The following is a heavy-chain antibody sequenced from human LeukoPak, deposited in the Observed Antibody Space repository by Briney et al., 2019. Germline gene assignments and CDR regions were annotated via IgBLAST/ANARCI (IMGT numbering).Heavy chain of an antibody. CDR3: AKGSYCVNGVCYMFDY. Sequence: GGSLRLSCAASGFTFSSNYMSWVRQAPGKGLEWVSVIYSGGSTYYADSVKGRFTISRDSSKNTLYLQMNSLRAADTAVYYCAKGSYCVNGVCYMFDYWGQGTLVTVSS. J-gene: IGHJ4*02. D-gene: IGHD2-8*01. CDR2: IYSGGST. V-gene: IGHV3-53*01. CDR1: GFTFSSNY.